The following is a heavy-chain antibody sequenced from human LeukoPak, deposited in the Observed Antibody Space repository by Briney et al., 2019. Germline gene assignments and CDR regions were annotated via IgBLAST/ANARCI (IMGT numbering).Heavy chain of an antibody. CDR2: IWYDGSNK. V-gene: IGHV3-33*01. CDR3: AREGAPYSSSWYVDY. J-gene: IGHJ4*02. Sequence: PGGSLRLSCAPSGFTFSSYGMHWVRQAPGKGLEWVAVIWYDGSNKYYADSVKGRFTISRDNSKNTLYLQMNSLRAEDTAVYYCAREGAPYSSSWYVDYWGQGTLVTVSS. CDR1: GFTFSSYG. D-gene: IGHD6-13*01.